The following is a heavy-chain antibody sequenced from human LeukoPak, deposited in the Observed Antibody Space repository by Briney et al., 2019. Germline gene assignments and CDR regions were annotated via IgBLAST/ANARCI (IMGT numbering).Heavy chain of an antibody. CDR3: ARAGSHYDYVWGSYPYYFDY. CDR1: GGSISSGGYY. CDR2: IYYSGST. V-gene: IGHV4-31*03. Sequence: SETLSLTCTVSGGSISSGGYYWSWIRQHPGKGLEWIGYIYYSGSTYYNPSLKSRVTISVDTSKNQFSLKLSSVTAADTAVYYCARAGSHYDYVWGSYPYYFDYWGQGTLVTVSS. D-gene: IGHD3-16*02. J-gene: IGHJ4*02.